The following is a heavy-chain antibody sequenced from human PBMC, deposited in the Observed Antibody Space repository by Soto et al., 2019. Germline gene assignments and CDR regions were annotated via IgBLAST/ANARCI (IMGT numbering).Heavy chain of an antibody. CDR2: ISWDGGST. CDR3: AKDGGNRVRDGMDV. J-gene: IGHJ6*02. V-gene: IGHV3-43*01. Sequence: GSLRLSCAASGFTFDDYTMHWVRQAPGKGLEWVSLISWDGGSTYYADSVKGRFTISRDNSKNFLYLQMNSLRTEDTALYYCAKDGGNRVRDGMDVWGQGTTVTVSS. D-gene: IGHD2-15*01. CDR1: GFTFDDYT.